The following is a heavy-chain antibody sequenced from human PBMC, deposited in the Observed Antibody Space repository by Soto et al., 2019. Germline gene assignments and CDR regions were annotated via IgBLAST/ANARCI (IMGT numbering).Heavy chain of an antibody. CDR2: IIPIFGTA. D-gene: IGHD4-4*01. CDR1: GGTFSSYA. Sequence: QVQLVQSGAEVKKPWSAVQVSCKASGGTFSSYAISWVRQAPGQGLEWMGGIIPIFGTANYAQKFQGRVTITAEESTSTAYMELSSRRSEDTAVYYCAGTVTRRYYGMDVGGQGTTVTVSS. J-gene: IGHJ6*02. V-gene: IGHV1-69*01. CDR3: AGTVTRRYYGMDV.